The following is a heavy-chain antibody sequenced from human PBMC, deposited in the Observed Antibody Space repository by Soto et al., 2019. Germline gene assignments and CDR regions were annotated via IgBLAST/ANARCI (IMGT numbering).Heavy chain of an antibody. CDR3: GKGRSYYYYYGVDV. CDR2: IYSGGST. D-gene: IGHD1-26*01. V-gene: IGHV3-53*01. J-gene: IGHJ6*02. Sequence: GGSLRLSCAASGFTVSSNYMSWVRQAPGKGLEWVSVIYSGGSTYYADSVKGRFTISRDNSKNTLYLQMNSLRAEDTAVYYCGKGRSYYYYYGVDVRGQRTTVTVSS. CDR1: GFTVSSNY.